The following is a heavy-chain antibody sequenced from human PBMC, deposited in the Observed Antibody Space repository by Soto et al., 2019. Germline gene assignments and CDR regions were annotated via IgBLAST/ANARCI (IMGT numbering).Heavy chain of an antibody. D-gene: IGHD5-18*01. CDR3: ARTGGGYSYGHNWFDP. Sequence: ASVKVSCKASGGTFSSYAISWVRQAPGQGLEWMGGIIPIFGTANYAQKFQGRVTITADESTSTAYMELSSLRSEDTAVYYCARTGGGYSYGHNWFDPWGQGTLVTVSS. V-gene: IGHV1-69*13. CDR1: GGTFSSYA. J-gene: IGHJ5*02. CDR2: IIPIFGTA.